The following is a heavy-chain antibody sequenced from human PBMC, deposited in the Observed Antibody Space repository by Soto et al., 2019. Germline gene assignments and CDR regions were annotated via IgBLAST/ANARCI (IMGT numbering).Heavy chain of an antibody. CDR3: ARNVTILDQAATTLITFSGVIQSRFDV. CDR2: ISAYNGNT. D-gene: IGHD3-3*01. Sequence: QVHLVQSGPELKKPGASVKVSCKASGYSFTTYGISWVRQAPGQGLEWMGGISAYNGNTKYAHNFQGRVNMPTDTSTTTAYLEIRSLSSDDTALYYCARNVTILDQAATTLITFSGVIQSRFDVRGRGTMVTVSS. CDR1: GYSFTTYG. J-gene: IGHJ3*01. V-gene: IGHV1-18*04.